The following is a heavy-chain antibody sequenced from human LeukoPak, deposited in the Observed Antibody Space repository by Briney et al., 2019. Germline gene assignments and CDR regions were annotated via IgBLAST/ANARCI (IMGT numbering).Heavy chain of an antibody. CDR1: GFTFSSYA. V-gene: IGHV3-23*01. J-gene: IGHJ4*02. CDR2: ISGSGGST. Sequence: PGGSPRLSCAASGFTFSSYAMSWVRQAPGKGLEWVSAISGSGGSTYYADSVKGRFTISRDNSKNTLYLQMNSLRAEDTAVYYCAKDPWFGEYFDYWGQGTLVTVSS. D-gene: IGHD3-10*01. CDR3: AKDPWFGEYFDY.